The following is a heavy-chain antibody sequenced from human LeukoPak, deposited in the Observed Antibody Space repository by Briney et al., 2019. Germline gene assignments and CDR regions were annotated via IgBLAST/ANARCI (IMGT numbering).Heavy chain of an antibody. CDR3: ANPAGYFDSSGYDVDY. D-gene: IGHD3-22*01. CDR1: GFTFSSYA. V-gene: IGHV3-23*01. Sequence: GGSLRLSCAASGFTFSSYAMSWVRQAPGKGLEWVSAISGSGGSTYYADSVKGRFTISRDNSKNTLYLQMSSLRAEDTAVYYCANPAGYFDSSGYDVDYWGQGTLVTVSS. J-gene: IGHJ4*02. CDR2: ISGSGGST.